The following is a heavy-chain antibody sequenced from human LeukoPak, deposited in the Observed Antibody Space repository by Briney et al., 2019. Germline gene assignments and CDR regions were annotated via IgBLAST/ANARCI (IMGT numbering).Heavy chain of an antibody. Sequence: GGSLRLSCAASGFTFSSYAMSWVRQAPGKGLEWVSAISGSGGSTYYADSVKGRFTISRDNSKNTLYLQMNSLRAEDTAVYYCATTRDVLRYFDWLLNYFDYWGQGTLVTVSS. CDR1: GFTFSSYA. CDR2: ISGSGGST. J-gene: IGHJ4*02. V-gene: IGHV3-23*01. D-gene: IGHD3-9*01. CDR3: ATTRDVLRYFDWLLNYFDY.